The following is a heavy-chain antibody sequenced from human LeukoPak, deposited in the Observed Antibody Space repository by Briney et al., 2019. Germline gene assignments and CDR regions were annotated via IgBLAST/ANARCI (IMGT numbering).Heavy chain of an antibody. CDR1: GYTLTSYD. Sequence: ASVKVSCKASGYTLTSYDINWVRQATGQGLEWMGWMNPSSGKTGYAQKFQGRISMTRNTSISTAYMELSSLRSEDTAVYYCARETPSRYFDYWAREPWSPSPQ. CDR2: MNPSSGKT. CDR3: ARETPSRYFDY. V-gene: IGHV1-8*01. J-gene: IGHJ4*02. D-gene: IGHD4-23*01.